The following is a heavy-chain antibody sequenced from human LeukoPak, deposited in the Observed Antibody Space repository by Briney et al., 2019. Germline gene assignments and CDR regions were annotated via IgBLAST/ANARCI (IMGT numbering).Heavy chain of an antibody. D-gene: IGHD6-19*01. CDR3: ARGSGVFDY. CDR1: GFTFTSYA. V-gene: IGHV3-23*01. CDR2: ISGSGGST. J-gene: IGHJ4*02. Sequence: GGSLRLSCAASGFTFTSYAMTWVRQAPGKGLEWVSTISGSGGSTYYADSVKGRFTISKDNSKNTLYLQMNSLRAEDTAVYYCARGSGVFDYWGQGTLVTVSS.